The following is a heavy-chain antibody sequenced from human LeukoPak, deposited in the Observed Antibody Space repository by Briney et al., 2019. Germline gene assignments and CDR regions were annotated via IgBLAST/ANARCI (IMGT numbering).Heavy chain of an antibody. V-gene: IGHV1-2*02. CDR1: GYTFTGYY. Sequence: ASVKVSCKASGYTFTGYYMHWVRQAPGQGLEWMGWINPNSGGTNYAQKFQGRVTMTRDTSISTAYMELSRLRSDDTAVYYCARASAGYSYGTIDYWGQGTLVTVSS. D-gene: IGHD5-18*01. CDR2: INPNSGGT. J-gene: IGHJ4*02. CDR3: ARASAGYSYGTIDY.